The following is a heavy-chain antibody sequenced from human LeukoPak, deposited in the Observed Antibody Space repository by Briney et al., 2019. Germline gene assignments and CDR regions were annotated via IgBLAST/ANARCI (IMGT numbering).Heavy chain of an antibody. CDR1: GFTFSSYW. V-gene: IGHV3-74*01. J-gene: IGHJ6*04. D-gene: IGHD3-9*01. CDR2: INSDGSST. Sequence: GGSLRLSCAASGFTFSSYWMHWVRQAPGKGLVWVSRINSDGSSTSYADSVKGRLTISRDNAKNTLYLQMNGLRAEDTAVYYCARVCYDILTGYCGYYYYGMDVWGKGTTVTVSS. CDR3: ARVCYDILTGYCGYYYYGMDV.